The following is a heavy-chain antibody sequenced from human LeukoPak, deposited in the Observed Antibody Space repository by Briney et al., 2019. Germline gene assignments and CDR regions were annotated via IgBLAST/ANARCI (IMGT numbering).Heavy chain of an antibody. Sequence: SQTLSLTCAISVDSVSSNSAAWNWIRQSPSRGLEWLGRTYYRSKWYNDYAVSVKSRITINPDTSKNQFSLQLNSVTPEDTAVYYCARVIVVDTAMAVIYYGMDVWGQGTTVTVSS. V-gene: IGHV6-1*01. CDR3: ARVIVVDTAMAVIYYGMDV. D-gene: IGHD5-18*01. CDR1: VDSVSSNSAA. J-gene: IGHJ6*02. CDR2: TYYRSKWYN.